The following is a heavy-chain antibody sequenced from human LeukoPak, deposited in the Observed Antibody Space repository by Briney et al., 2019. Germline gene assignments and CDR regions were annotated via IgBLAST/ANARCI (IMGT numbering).Heavy chain of an antibody. J-gene: IGHJ4*02. D-gene: IGHD6-19*01. CDR1: GGTFSSYA. CDR3: ARGGIAVGYFDY. V-gene: IGHV1-69*05. CDR2: IIPIFGTA. Sequence: ASVKVSCKASGGTFSSYAISWVRQAPGQGLEWMGGIIPIFGTANYAQEFQGRVTITRDTSESTAYMELSSLRSEDMAVYYCARGGIAVGYFDYWGQGTLVTVSS.